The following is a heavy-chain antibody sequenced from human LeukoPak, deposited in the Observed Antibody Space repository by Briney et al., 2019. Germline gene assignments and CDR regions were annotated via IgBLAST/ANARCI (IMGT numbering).Heavy chain of an antibody. Sequence: PSETLSLTCTVSGGSISSYYWSWIRQPPGKGLEWIGYIYYSGSTNYNPSLKSRVTISVDTSKNQFSLKLSSVTAADTAVYYCAREQGSVVAGWFDPWGQGTLVTVSS. CDR3: AREQGSVVAGWFDP. CDR2: IYYSGST. CDR1: GGSISSYY. D-gene: IGHD2-15*01. J-gene: IGHJ5*02. V-gene: IGHV4-59*01.